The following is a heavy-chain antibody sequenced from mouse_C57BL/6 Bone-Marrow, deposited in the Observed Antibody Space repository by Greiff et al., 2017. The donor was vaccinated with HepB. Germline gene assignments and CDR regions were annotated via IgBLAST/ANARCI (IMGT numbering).Heavy chain of an antibody. D-gene: IGHD1-1*01. J-gene: IGHJ4*01. CDR2: ISTYYGDA. V-gene: IGHV1-67*01. Sequence: VQVVESGPELVRPGVSVKISCKGSGYTFTDYAMHWVKQSHAKSLEWIGVISTYYGDASYNQKFKDKATMTVDKSSSTAYMELARLTSEDSAVYYCASPITTVVATGSYYAMDYWGQGTSVTVSS. CDR1: GYTFTDYA. CDR3: ASPITTVVATGSYYAMDY.